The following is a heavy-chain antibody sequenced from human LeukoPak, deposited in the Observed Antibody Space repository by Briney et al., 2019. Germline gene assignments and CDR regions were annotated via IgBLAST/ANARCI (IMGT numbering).Heavy chain of an antibody. CDR2: INHSGST. J-gene: IGHJ6*02. D-gene: IGHD2-2*01. V-gene: IGHV4-34*01. Sequence: SETLSLTCAVYGGSFSDYYWSWIRQPPGKGLEWIGEINHSGSTNYNPSLKSRVTISVDTSKNQFSLKLSSVTAADTAVYYCARGYLYCSSTSCYPYYYGMDVWGQGTTVTVSS. CDR1: GGSFSDYY. CDR3: ARGYLYCSSTSCYPYYYGMDV.